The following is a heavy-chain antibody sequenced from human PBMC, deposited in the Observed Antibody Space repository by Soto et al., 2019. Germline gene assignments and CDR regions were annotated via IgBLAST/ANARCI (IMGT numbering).Heavy chain of an antibody. CDR1: GYTFTSYG. J-gene: IGHJ4*02. Sequence: ASVKVSCKASGYTFTSYGISWVRQAPGQGLEWMGWISAYNGNTNYAQKLQGRVTMTTDTSTSTAYMELRSLRSDDTAVYYCARDVRFLFGGGYCSSTSCFFFAEFDYWGQGPLVTVSS. V-gene: IGHV1-18*01. D-gene: IGHD2-2*01. CDR2: ISAYNGNT. CDR3: ARDVRFLFGGGYCSSTSCFFFAEFDY.